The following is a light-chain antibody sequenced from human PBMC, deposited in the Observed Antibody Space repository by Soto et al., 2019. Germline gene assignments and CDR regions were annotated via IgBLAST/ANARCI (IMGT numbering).Light chain of an antibody. J-gene: IGKJ3*01. CDR2: DAS. V-gene: IGKV3-11*01. CDR1: QGVSSY. Sequence: EIVLTQSPATLSLSPGERTTLSCRASQGVSSYLAWYQQKPGQAPRLLIYDASNRATGIPARFSGSGSGTDFTLTISSLEPEDFAVYYCQHRSNWPSFGPGTKVDIK. CDR3: QHRSNWPS.